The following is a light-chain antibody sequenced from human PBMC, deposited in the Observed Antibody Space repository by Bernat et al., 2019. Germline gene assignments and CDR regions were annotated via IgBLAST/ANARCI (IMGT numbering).Light chain of an antibody. CDR2: GAS. Sequence: EIVLTQSPGTLSLSPGERATLSCRASQSVSSSYLAWYQQKPGQAPRLLIYGASSRATGIPDRFSGSGSGTDFTLTISRLEPEDFAVYYCQQYGSSPLLTFGPVTRLEIK. J-gene: IGKJ5*01. CDR1: QSVSSSY. V-gene: IGKV3-20*01. CDR3: QQYGSSPLLT.